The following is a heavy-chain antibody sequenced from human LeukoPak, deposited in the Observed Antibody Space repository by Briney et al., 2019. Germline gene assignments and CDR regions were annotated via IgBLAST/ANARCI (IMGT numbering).Heavy chain of an antibody. CDR3: AKGRSSWSILPLDY. Sequence: TGGSLRLSCAASGFTFCSYAMSWVRQAPGKGVEWVSAISGRGDSTYYADSVKGRFTISRANSKNPLYMQMTSLRAEDTAVYSCAKGRSSWSILPLDYWGQGTLVTVSS. V-gene: IGHV3-23*01. D-gene: IGHD6-6*01. CDR2: ISGRGDST. J-gene: IGHJ4*02. CDR1: GFTFCSYA.